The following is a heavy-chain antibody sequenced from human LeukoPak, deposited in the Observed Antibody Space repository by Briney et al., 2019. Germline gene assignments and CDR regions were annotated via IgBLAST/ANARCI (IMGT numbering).Heavy chain of an antibody. CDR3: ARVSNYYDSTADAFDI. CDR2: IYHSGST. CDR1: GGSISSGGYS. V-gene: IGHV4-30-2*01. J-gene: IGHJ3*02. Sequence: SQSLSLTSAVSGGSISSGGYSWSWIRQPPGKGLEWIGYIYHSGSTYYNPSLKSRVTISVDTSKNQFSLKLSSVTAADTAVYYCARVSNYYDSTADAFDIWGQGTMVTVSS. D-gene: IGHD3-22*01.